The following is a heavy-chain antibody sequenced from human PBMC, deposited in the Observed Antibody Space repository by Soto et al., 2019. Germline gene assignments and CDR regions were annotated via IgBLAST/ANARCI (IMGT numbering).Heavy chain of an antibody. Sequence: ASVKVSCKASGYTFTGYYMHWVRQAPGQGLEWMGWINPNSGGTNYAQKFQGRVTMTRDTSISTAYMELSRLRSDDTAVYYCARGLSIVVVPAATPFDPWGQGTLVTVSS. J-gene: IGHJ5*02. V-gene: IGHV1-2*02. CDR1: GYTFTGYY. CDR2: INPNSGGT. D-gene: IGHD2-2*01. CDR3: ARGLSIVVVPAATPFDP.